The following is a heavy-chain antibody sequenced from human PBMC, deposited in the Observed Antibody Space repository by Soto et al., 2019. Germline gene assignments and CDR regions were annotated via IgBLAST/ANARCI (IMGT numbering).Heavy chain of an antibody. V-gene: IGHV3-23*01. Sequence: LRLSCAASGFTFSSYAMSWVRQAPGKGLEWVSAISGSGGSTHYADSVAGRFTISRDDSANTLYLQMSNLRVDDTAIYYCAKDPSTGPADYWGRGALVTVSS. CDR3: AKDPSTGPADY. J-gene: IGHJ4*02. CDR2: ISGSGGST. CDR1: GFTFSSYA. D-gene: IGHD3-9*01.